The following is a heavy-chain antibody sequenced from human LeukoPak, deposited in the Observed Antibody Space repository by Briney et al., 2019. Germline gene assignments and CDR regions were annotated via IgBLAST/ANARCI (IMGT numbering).Heavy chain of an antibody. CDR3: ASMWEGGY. D-gene: IGHD1-26*01. V-gene: IGHV3-48*02. J-gene: IGHJ4*02. CDR2: ISSSSSTI. Sequence: PGGSLRLSCAASGFTFSSYSMNWVRQAPGKGLEWVSYISSSSSTIYYADSVKGRFTISRDNAKNSLYLLMNSLRDEDAAVYFCASMWEGGYWGQGTLVTVSS. CDR1: GFTFSSYS.